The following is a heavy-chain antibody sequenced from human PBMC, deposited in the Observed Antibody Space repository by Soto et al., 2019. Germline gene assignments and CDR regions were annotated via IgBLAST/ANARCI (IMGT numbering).Heavy chain of an antibody. D-gene: IGHD1-26*01. CDR3: ARDFVVGGPTINYYYGMDV. Sequence: EVQLVESGGDLVQPGGSLRLSCAASGFTVSINYMSWVRQAPGKGLEWISIIYSAGNTYYADSVKGRFTISRDNSKNTLYLQMNSLGAEDTAVYYCARDFVVGGPTINYYYGMDVWGQGTTVTVSS. J-gene: IGHJ6*02. CDR2: IYSAGNT. V-gene: IGHV3-66*01. CDR1: GFTVSINY.